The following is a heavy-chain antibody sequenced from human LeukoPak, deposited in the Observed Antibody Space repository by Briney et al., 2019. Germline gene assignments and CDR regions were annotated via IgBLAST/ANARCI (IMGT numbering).Heavy chain of an antibody. CDR3: ARGISDTAMGMFDY. D-gene: IGHD5-18*01. Sequence: SETLSLTCTVSGGSISSYYWSWIRQPAGKGLEWIGRIYTSGSTNYNPSLKSRVTISVDTSKNQFSLKLSSVTAADTAVYYCARGISDTAMGMFDYWGQGTLVTVSS. CDR2: IYTSGST. J-gene: IGHJ4*02. V-gene: IGHV4-4*07. CDR1: GGSISSYY.